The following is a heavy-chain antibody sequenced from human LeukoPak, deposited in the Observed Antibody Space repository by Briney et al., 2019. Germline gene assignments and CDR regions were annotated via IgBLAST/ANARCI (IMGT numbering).Heavy chain of an antibody. D-gene: IGHD2-2*01. CDR1: GYTFTGYY. V-gene: IGHV1-2*06. J-gene: IGHJ6*03. CDR3: AGGAAMTYYYYMDV. CDR2: INPNSGGT. Sequence: ASVKVSCKASGYTFTGYYMHWVRQAPGQGLEWMGRINPNSGGTNYAQKFQGRVTMTRDTSISPAYMELSRLRSDDTAVYYCAGGAAMTYYYYMDVWGKGTTVTVSS.